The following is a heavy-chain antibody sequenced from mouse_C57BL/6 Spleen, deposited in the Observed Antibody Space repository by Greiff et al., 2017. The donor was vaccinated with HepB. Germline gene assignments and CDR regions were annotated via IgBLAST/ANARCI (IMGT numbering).Heavy chain of an antibody. CDR3: AIDRGYYGSSPLDY. J-gene: IGHJ2*01. V-gene: IGHV5-16*01. CDR2: INYDGSST. CDR1: GFTFSDYY. Sequence: EVQLEESEGGLVQPGSSMKLSCTASGFTFSDYYMAWVRQVPEKGLEWVANINYDGSSTYYLDSLKSRFIISRDNAKNILYLQISSLKSEDTATDYCAIDRGYYGSSPLDYWGQGTTLTVSS. D-gene: IGHD1-1*01.